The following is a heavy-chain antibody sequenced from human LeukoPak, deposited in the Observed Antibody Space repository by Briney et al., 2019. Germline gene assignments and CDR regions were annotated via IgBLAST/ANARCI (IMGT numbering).Heavy chain of an antibody. CDR3: ATVGSSWYPFDY. CDR2: FDPEDGET. V-gene: IGHV1-24*01. Sequence: ASVKVSCKVSGYTLTELSMHWVRQAPGKGLEWMGGFDPEDGETIYAQKFQGSVTMTENTSTDTAYMELSSLRSEDTAVYYCATVGSSWYPFDYWGQGTLVTVSS. CDR1: GYTLTELS. D-gene: IGHD6-13*01. J-gene: IGHJ4*02.